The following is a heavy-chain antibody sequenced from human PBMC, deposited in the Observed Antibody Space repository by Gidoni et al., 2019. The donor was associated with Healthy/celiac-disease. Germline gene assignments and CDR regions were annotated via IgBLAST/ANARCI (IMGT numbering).Heavy chain of an antibody. CDR2: IKQDGSEK. D-gene: IGHD3-22*01. CDR1: GFTFSSYW. V-gene: IGHV3-7*01. J-gene: IGHJ6*02. CDR3: ARDRFTDPMIALPYYYYGMDV. Sequence: EVQLVESGGGLVQPGGSLRLSCAASGFTFSSYWMSWVRQAPGKGLEWVGNIKQDGSEKYYVDSVKGRFTISRDNAKNSLYLQMNSLRAEDTAVYYCARDRFTDPMIALPYYYYGMDVWGQGTTVTVSS.